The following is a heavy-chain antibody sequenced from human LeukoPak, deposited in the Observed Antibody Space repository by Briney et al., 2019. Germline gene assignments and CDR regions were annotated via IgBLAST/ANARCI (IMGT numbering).Heavy chain of an antibody. J-gene: IGHJ3*02. V-gene: IGHV1-69*05. Sequence: PVKVSCKASGYTFTSYDINWVRQATGQGLEWMGGIIPIFGTANYAQKFQGRVTITTDESTSTAYMELSSLRSEDTAVYYCATPGYYDSSGYLGFDIWGQGTMVTVSS. CDR1: GYTFTSYD. CDR2: IIPIFGTA. D-gene: IGHD3-22*01. CDR3: ATPGYYDSSGYLGFDI.